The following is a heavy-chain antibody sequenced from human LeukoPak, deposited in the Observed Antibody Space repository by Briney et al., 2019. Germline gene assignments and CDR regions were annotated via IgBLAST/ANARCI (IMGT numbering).Heavy chain of an antibody. V-gene: IGHV4-4*07. CDR1: GGSISSYY. CDR3: ARDCSSTSCYGS. D-gene: IGHD2-2*01. Sequence: SETLSLTCTVSGGSISSYYLSWIRQPAGKGLEWIGRIYTSGSTNYNTSLKSRVTMSVDTSKNQFSLKLSSVTAADTAVYYCARDCSSTSCYGSWGQGTLVTVSS. J-gene: IGHJ5*02. CDR2: IYTSGST.